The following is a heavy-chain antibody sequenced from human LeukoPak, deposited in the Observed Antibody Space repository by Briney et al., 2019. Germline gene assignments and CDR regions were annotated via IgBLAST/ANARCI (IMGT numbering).Heavy chain of an antibody. CDR3: AREAFSIMITTSGYFDY. J-gene: IGHJ4*02. CDR2: ISYDGSNK. V-gene: IGHV3-30*03. D-gene: IGHD3-16*01. CDR1: GFTFSSYG. Sequence: GGSLRLSCAASGFTFSSYGMHWVRQAPGKGLEWVAVISYDGSNKYYADSVKGRFTISRDNSKNTLYLQMNSLRAEDTAVYYCAREAFSIMITTSGYFDYWGQGTLVTVSS.